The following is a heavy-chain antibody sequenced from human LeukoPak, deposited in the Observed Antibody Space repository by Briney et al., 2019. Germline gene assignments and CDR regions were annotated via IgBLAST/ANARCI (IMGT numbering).Heavy chain of an antibody. CDR2: ISESGTTI. J-gene: IGHJ3*02. Sequence: GGSLRLSCAASRFTFSSYDMNWVRQAPGKGLEWVSHISESGTTIYYADSVKGRFTISRDNTKNSLYLQMNSLRAEDTAICYCARDSQWRAFDIWGQGTMVTVSS. D-gene: IGHD6-19*01. CDR1: RFTFSSYD. CDR3: ARDSQWRAFDI. V-gene: IGHV3-48*03.